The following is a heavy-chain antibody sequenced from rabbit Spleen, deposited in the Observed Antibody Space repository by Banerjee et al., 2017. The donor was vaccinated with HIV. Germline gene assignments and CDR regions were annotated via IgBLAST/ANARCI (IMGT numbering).Heavy chain of an antibody. D-gene: IGHD1-1*01. CDR2: INSSSGTT. J-gene: IGHJ4*01. CDR3: ARDLPGVIGWNLNL. CDR1: GFDFSNYG. Sequence: QEQLKESGGGLVQPGGSLKLSCKASGFDFSNYGVSWVRQAPGKGLEWIGCINSSSGTTVYATWAKGRFTIYRASWTAVTLQMTSLTVADTATYFCARDLPGVIGWNLNLWGPGTLVTVS. V-gene: IGHV1S45*01.